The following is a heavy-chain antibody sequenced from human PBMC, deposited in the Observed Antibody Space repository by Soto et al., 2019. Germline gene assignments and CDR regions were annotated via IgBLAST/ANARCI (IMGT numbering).Heavy chain of an antibody. J-gene: IGHJ4*02. CDR3: ARAVHYYYDSSGYYYGVFYFDY. V-gene: IGHV1-8*01. Sequence: QVQLVQSGAEVKKPGASVKVSCKASGYTFTGYDINWVRQATGQGLEWMGWLNLNSGNTGYAQKFQGRVTMTRNTSISTAYMELSSLRSEDTAVYYCARAVHYYYDSSGYYYGVFYFDYWGQGTLVTVSS. CDR1: GYTFTGYD. D-gene: IGHD3-22*01. CDR2: LNLNSGNT.